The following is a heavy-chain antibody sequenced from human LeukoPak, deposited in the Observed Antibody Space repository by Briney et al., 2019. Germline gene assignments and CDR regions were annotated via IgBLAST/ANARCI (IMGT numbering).Heavy chain of an antibody. CDR3: ATRHYYDSSEGEHDAFDI. Sequence: SQTLSLTCTVSGGSLSSGDYYWRWIRQPPGTGLEWLGYIYYSGSTYYNPSLKRRVTISVDTSKNQFSLKLSSVTAADTAVYYWATRHYYDSSEGEHDAFDIWGQGTMVTVSS. V-gene: IGHV4-30-4*08. CDR2: IYYSGST. D-gene: IGHD3-22*01. CDR1: GGSLSSGDYY. J-gene: IGHJ3*02.